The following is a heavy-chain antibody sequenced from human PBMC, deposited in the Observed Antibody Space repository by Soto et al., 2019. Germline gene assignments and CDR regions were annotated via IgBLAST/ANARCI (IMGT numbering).Heavy chain of an antibody. CDR3: ARVNGGSYFVRYYYYGMDV. V-gene: IGHV1-69*13. D-gene: IGHD1-26*01. J-gene: IGHJ6*02. CDR2: IIPIFGTA. CDR1: GGTFRSYA. Sequence: ASVKGSCKASGGTFRSYAISWVRQAPGQGLEWMGGIIPIFGTANYAQKFQGRVTITADESTSTAYMELSSLRSEDTAVYYCARVNGGSYFVRYYYYGMDVWGQGTTVTVSS.